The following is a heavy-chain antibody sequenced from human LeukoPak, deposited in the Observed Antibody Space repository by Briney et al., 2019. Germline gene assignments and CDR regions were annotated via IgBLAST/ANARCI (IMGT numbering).Heavy chain of an antibody. J-gene: IGHJ1*01. D-gene: IGHD6-19*01. CDR3: ARDIGVAQGYSQH. Sequence: ASVKVSCKASGYTFTSYGIYWVRQAPGQGLEWMGWISAYNGNTRFAQRLQGRVTMTTDTSTSTAYMELRSLRSDDTAVYYCARDIGVAQGYSQHWGQGTLVTVSS. CDR1: GYTFTSYG. V-gene: IGHV1-18*04. CDR2: ISAYNGNT.